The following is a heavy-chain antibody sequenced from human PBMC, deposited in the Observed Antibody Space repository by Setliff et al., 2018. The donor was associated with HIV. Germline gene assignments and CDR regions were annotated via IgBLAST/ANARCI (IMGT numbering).Heavy chain of an antibody. CDR1: GGSVIKNNFY. Sequence: SETLSLTCSVSGGSVIKNNFYWGWIRQPPGKGLEWIGEINHSGSTNYNPSLKSRVTISVDTSKNQFSLKLTSVTAADTAVYYCARVRIGYYFQRPDYYYMDVWGKGTTVTVSS. CDR2: INHSGST. J-gene: IGHJ6*03. D-gene: IGHD3-22*01. V-gene: IGHV4-39*01. CDR3: ARVRIGYYFQRPDYYYMDV.